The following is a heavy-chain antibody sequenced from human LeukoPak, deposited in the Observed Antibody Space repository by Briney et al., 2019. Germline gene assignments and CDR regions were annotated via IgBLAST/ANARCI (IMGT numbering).Heavy chain of an antibody. CDR2: IIPIFGTA. V-gene: IGHV1-69*01. CDR3: ARDREGYCSGGSCNYYFDY. CDR1: GGTFTSYA. Sequence: SVKVSCKASGGTFTSYAISWVRQAPGQGLEWMGGIIPIFGTANYAQKFQGRVTITADESTSTAYMELSSLRSEDTAVYYCARDREGYCSGGSCNYYFDYWGQGTLVTVSS. J-gene: IGHJ4*02. D-gene: IGHD2-15*01.